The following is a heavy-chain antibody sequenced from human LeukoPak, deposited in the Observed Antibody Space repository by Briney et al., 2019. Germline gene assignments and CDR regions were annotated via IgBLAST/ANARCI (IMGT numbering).Heavy chain of an antibody. Sequence: GSLRLSCAASGFTFSSYSMNWVRQAPGKGLEWVSSISSSSSYIYYADSVKGRFTISRDNAKNSLYLQMNSLRAEDTAVYYCAKLWFGESPTLDYWGQGTLVTVSS. CDR1: GFTFSSYS. CDR3: AKLWFGESPTLDY. V-gene: IGHV3-21*01. D-gene: IGHD3-10*01. CDR2: ISSSSSYI. J-gene: IGHJ4*02.